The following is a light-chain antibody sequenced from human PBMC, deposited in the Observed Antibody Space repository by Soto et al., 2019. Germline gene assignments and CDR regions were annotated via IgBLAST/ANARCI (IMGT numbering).Light chain of an antibody. J-gene: IGKJ5*01. CDR1: QSVSSS. CDR2: DTS. Sequence: EIVLTQSPATLSLSPGERATIFCRASQSVSSSLAWYQLKAGQPPKLLIYDTSNRATGIPARFTGSGSGTDCTLTITSLGPEDSAVDDCHHRSYWPPAITFGQGTRLEI. V-gene: IGKV3-11*01. CDR3: HHRSYWPPAIT.